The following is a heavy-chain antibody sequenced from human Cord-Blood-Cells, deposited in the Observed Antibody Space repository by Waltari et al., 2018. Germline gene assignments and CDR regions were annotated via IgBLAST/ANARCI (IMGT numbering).Heavy chain of an antibody. CDR3: ARDRPGVGATFDY. V-gene: IGHV3-7*01. J-gene: IGHJ4*02. Sequence: EVQLVESGGGLVQPGGSLRLSCAASGFTFSSYWMSWVGQAPGKGLEWVANIKQDGSGKYYVDSVKGRFTISRDNAKNSLYLQMNSLRAEDTAVYYCARDRPGVGATFDYWGQGTLVTVSS. D-gene: IGHD1-26*01. CDR1: GFTFSSYW. CDR2: IKQDGSGK.